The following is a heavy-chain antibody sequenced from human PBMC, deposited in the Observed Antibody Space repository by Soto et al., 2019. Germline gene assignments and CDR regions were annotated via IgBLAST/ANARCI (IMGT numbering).Heavy chain of an antibody. J-gene: IGHJ4*02. D-gene: IGHD6-13*01. V-gene: IGHV5-51*01. CDR3: ARNSPKGFDY. Sequence: GESLKISCKGSGYSFSNYWIGWVRQMPGKGLEWMGITYLGASDTRYSPSFQGQVIISADKSTGTASLQWSSLKASDTAVYYCARNSPKGFDYWGQGTLVTSPQ. CDR2: TYLGASDT. CDR1: GYSFSNYW.